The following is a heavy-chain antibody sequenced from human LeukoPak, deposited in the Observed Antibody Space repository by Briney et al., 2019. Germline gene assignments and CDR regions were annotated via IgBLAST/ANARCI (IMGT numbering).Heavy chain of an antibody. J-gene: IGHJ4*02. CDR1: GFTFSDAW. CDR3: TTRRQDGW. CDR2: IKSKSDGGTI. D-gene: IGHD2-15*01. Sequence: GGSLRLSCVGSGFTFSDAWMSWVRQAPGKGLEWVGRIKSKSDGGTIDYAAPVKGRFTISRDDSRNTLYLQMNSLKTEDTAVYYCTTRRQDGWWGQGTLVTVSS. V-gene: IGHV3-15*01.